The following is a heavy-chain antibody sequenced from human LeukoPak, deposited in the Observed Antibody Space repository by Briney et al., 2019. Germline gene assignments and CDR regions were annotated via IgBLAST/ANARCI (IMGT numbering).Heavy chain of an antibody. CDR3: AKSVAGTGDPVDY. V-gene: IGHV3-23*01. CDR2: ISGRGGST. Sequence: GGSLRLSCAASGFTFSSYAMSWVRQAPGKGLEWVSNISGRGGSTYYADSVKGRFTISRDNSKNTLFLQMNSLRAEDTAVYFCAKSVAGTGDPVDYWGQGTLVTVSS. D-gene: IGHD6-19*01. CDR1: GFTFSSYA. J-gene: IGHJ4*02.